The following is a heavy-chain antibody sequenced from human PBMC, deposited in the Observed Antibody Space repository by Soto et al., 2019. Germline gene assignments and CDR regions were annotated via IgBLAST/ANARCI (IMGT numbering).Heavy chain of an antibody. V-gene: IGHV1-2*04. J-gene: IGHJ6*02. CDR1: GYTFTGYY. Sequence: AASVKVSCKASGYTFTGYYMHWVRQAPGQGLEWMGWINPNSGGTNYAQKFQGWVTMTRDTSISTAYMEQSRLRSDDTAVYYCARGVTIFGVVIGSYYYYYGMDVWGQGTTVTVSS. CDR2: INPNSGGT. CDR3: ARGVTIFGVVIGSYYYYYGMDV. D-gene: IGHD3-3*01.